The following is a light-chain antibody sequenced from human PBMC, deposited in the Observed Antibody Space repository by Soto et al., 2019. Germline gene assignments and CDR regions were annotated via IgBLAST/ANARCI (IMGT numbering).Light chain of an antibody. CDR3: SSYTSSSTYVI. J-gene: IGLJ2*01. CDR2: EVS. Sequence: QSVLTQPASVSGSPGQSITISCTGTRSDIGGYKYVSWYQQYPGKAPKLMIYEVSNRPSGISNRFSGSKSGNTASLTISGLQAEDGADYYCSSYTSSSTYVIFGGGTKLTVL. V-gene: IGLV2-14*01. CDR1: RSDIGGYKY.